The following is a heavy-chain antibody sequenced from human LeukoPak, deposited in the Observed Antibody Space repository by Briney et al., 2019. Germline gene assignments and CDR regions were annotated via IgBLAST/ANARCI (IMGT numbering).Heavy chain of an antibody. CDR1: GYTFTSYG. J-gene: IGHJ6*03. CDR2: ISAYNGNT. Sequence: GASVKVSCKASGYTFTSYGISWVRQAPGQGLEWMGWISAYNGNTNYAQKLQGRVTMTTDASTSTAYMELRSLRSDDTAVYYCASFSSTSSYYYYYYMDVWCKGTTVTVSS. V-gene: IGHV1-18*01. D-gene: IGHD2-2*01. CDR3: ASFSSTSSYYYYYYMDV.